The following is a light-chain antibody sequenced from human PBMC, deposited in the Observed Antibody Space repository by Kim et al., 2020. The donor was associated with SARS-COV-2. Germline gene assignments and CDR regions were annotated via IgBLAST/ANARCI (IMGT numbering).Light chain of an antibody. CDR1: NSNIGNNF. J-gene: IGLJ3*02. Sequence: GQRVTSSCSGSNSNIGNNFLYWYQHLPGTAPKLLIFEDNERPSGVPDRFSGSKSGTSAALAISGLRSEDEADYYCAAWDDSLTGWVFGGGTQLTVL. V-gene: IGLV1-47*01. CDR2: EDN. CDR3: AAWDDSLTGWV.